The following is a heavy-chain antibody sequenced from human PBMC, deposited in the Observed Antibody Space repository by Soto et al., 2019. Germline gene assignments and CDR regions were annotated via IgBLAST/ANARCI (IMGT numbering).Heavy chain of an antibody. D-gene: IGHD5-12*01. J-gene: IGHJ6*02. CDR2: ISAYNGNT. V-gene: IGHV1-18*01. CDR3: ARDDYSGYDEVYGMDV. Sequence: GASVQVSCKASGYTFTSYGISWVRQAPGQGLEWMGWISAYNGNTNYAQKLQGRVTMTTDTSTSTAYMELSSLRSDDTAVYFCARDDYSGYDEVYGMDVWGQGTTVTVSS. CDR1: GYTFTSYG.